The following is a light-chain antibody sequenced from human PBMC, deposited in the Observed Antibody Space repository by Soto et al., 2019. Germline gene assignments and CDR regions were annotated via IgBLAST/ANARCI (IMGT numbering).Light chain of an antibody. Sequence: QSVLTQPASVSGPPGQSITISCTGTSSDVGAYNYVSWYQHHPGKAPRLVIYDVTNRPSGISDCFSGSKSGNTASLTISGLLAEDEADYYCTSYTSTSTYVFGTGNKLTVL. V-gene: IGLV2-14*01. J-gene: IGLJ1*01. CDR2: DVT. CDR1: SSDVGAYNY. CDR3: TSYTSTSTYV.